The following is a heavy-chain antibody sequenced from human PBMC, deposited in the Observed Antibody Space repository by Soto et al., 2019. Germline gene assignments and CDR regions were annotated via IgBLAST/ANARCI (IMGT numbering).Heavy chain of an antibody. CDR1: GFSLSNARMG. V-gene: IGHV2-26*01. CDR3: ARTRTYYYDSSGYISSWFGP. Sequence: SGPTLVNPTETLTLTCTVSGFSLSNARMGVSWIRQPPGKALGWLAHIFSNDEKSYSTSLKSRLTISKDTSKSQVVLTMTNMDPVDTATYYCARTRTYYYDSSGYISSWFGPWGQGTLVTVSS. CDR2: IFSNDEK. J-gene: IGHJ5*02. D-gene: IGHD3-22*01.